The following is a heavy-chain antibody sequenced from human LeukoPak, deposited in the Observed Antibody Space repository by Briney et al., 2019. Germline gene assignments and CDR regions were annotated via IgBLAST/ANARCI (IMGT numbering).Heavy chain of an antibody. CDR2: IYSGGST. CDR3: ARAPGYSSSWYGPVDY. CDR1: GFTVSSNY. J-gene: IGHJ4*02. Sequence: GGSLRLSCAASGFTVSSNYMSWVRQAPGKGLEGVSVIYSGGSTYYADSVKGRSTISRDNSKNTLYLQMNSLRAEDTAVYYCARAPGYSSSWYGPVDYWGQGTLVTVSS. V-gene: IGHV3-66*01. D-gene: IGHD6-13*01.